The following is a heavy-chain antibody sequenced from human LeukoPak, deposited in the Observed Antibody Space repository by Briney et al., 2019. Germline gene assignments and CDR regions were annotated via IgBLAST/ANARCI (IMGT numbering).Heavy chain of an antibody. J-gene: IGHJ5*02. CDR1: GGSISSGGYS. V-gene: IGHV4-30-2*01. CDR2: IYHSGST. Sequence: KPSETLSLTCAVSGGSISSGGYSWSWIRQPPGKGLEWIGYIYHSGSTYYNPSLKSRVTISVDRSKNQFSLELSSVTAADTAVYYCAGSLGYCSSTSCYKSGWFDPWGQGTLVTVSS. CDR3: AGSLGYCSSTSCYKSGWFDP. D-gene: IGHD2-2*02.